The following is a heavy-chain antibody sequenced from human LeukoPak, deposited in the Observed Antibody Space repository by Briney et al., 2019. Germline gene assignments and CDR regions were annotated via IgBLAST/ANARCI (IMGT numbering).Heavy chain of an antibody. V-gene: IGHV1-8*01. CDR3: ARGPLWGAVTGTDY. Sequence: ASVKVSCKASGYTFTSYDINWVRQATGQGLEWMGWMNPNSGNTGYAQKFQGRVTMTRNTSISTAYMELNSLRSEDTAVYYCARGPLWGAVTGTDYWGQGTLVTVSS. D-gene: IGHD6-19*01. J-gene: IGHJ4*02. CDR1: GYTFTSYD. CDR2: MNPNSGNT.